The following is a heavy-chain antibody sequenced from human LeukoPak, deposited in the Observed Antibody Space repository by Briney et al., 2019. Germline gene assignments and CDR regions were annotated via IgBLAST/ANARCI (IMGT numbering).Heavy chain of an antibody. D-gene: IGHD5-18*01. J-gene: IGHJ6*01. CDR2: NSSSGSNK. CDR1: IFIHSIYE. CDR3: ARSRRDTYYYYYGMDV. Sequence: GRSLRLSRAVSIFIHSIYEMHGVSHPPTKGREGVSYNSSSGSNKYYADFVKGRFTISRDNDKNSLYLQMNSLRAEDTAVYYCARSRRDTYYYYYGMDVWGQGTTVSVSS. V-gene: IGHV3-48*03.